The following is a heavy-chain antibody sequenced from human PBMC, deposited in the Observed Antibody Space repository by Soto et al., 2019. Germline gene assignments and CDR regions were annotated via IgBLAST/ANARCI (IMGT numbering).Heavy chain of an antibody. Sequence: SETLSLTCTVSGGSISSSSYYWGWIRQPPGKGLEWIGSIYYSGSTYYNPSLKSRVTISVDTSKNQFSLKLSSVTAADTAVYYCARLVPAAIYWGQGTLVPVSS. V-gene: IGHV4-39*01. CDR1: GGSISSSSYY. CDR2: IYYSGST. CDR3: ARLVPAAIY. D-gene: IGHD2-2*01. J-gene: IGHJ4*02.